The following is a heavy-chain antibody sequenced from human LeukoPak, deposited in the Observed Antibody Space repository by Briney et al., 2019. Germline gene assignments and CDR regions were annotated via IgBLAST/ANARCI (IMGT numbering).Heavy chain of an antibody. J-gene: IGHJ4*02. Sequence: PSETLSLTCTVSGGSISSYYWSWIRQPPGKGLEWIGEINHSGSTNYNPSLKSRVTISVDTSKNQFSLKLSSVTAADTAVYYCARATRKAPRSSTSCYDYWGQGTLVTVSS. V-gene: IGHV4-34*01. CDR2: INHSGST. D-gene: IGHD2-2*01. CDR3: ARATRKAPRSSTSCYDY. CDR1: GGSISSYY.